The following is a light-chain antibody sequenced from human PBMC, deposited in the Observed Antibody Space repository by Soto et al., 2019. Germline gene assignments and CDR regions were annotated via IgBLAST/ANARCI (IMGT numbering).Light chain of an antibody. CDR2: EVT. V-gene: IGLV2-8*01. J-gene: IGLJ1*01. Sequence: QSALTQPPSASGSPGQSVAISCTGTSSDVGGYNYVSWYQQYPGKAPKLIMYEVTKRPSGVPDRFSGSKSGNTASLTVSGLQAEYEADYYCCSYVGSNNYVFGTGTKLTVL. CDR1: SSDVGGYNY. CDR3: CSYVGSNNYV.